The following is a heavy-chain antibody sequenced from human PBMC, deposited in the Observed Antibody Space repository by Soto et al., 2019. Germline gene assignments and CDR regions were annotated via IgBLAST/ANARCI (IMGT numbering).Heavy chain of an antibody. J-gene: IGHJ6*02. V-gene: IGHV3-48*01. D-gene: IGHD5-12*01. Sequence: PGGSLRLSCAASGLTLSSYSMNWVRQAPGKGLEWVSYISSRSSTIYYADSVKGRFTISRHNSKNTLYLQMNSLRAEDTAVYYCARDRMGDSGYSYYYYYGMDVWGQGTTVTVSS. CDR3: ARDRMGDSGYSYYYYYGMDV. CDR2: ISSRSSTI. CDR1: GLTLSSYS.